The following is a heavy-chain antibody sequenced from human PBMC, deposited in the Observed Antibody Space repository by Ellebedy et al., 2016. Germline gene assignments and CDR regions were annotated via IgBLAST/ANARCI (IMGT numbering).Heavy chain of an antibody. J-gene: IGHJ3*02. CDR2: IYSGGST. Sequence: GGSLRLSCAASGFTVSSNEMSWVRQPPGKGLEWVSVIYSGGSTYYAESVKGRFTISRHNSKNTLYLHMNSLRAEDTALYYCARSYDGSGYIHDAFDIWGQGTTVTVSS. D-gene: IGHD3-22*01. CDR3: ARSYDGSGYIHDAFDI. CDR1: GFTVSSNE. V-gene: IGHV3-66*01.